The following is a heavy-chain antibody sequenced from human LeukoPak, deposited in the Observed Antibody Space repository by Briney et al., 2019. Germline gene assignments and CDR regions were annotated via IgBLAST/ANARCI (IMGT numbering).Heavy chain of an antibody. CDR1: GYSISSGDY. CDR3: ASIPLIYSGGY. Sequence: SETLSLTCTVSGYSISSGDYWGWIRQPPGKGLEWIGSIYHSGSTNYNPSLKSRVTISVDTSKNQFSLKLSSVTAEDTAVYYCASIPLIYSGGYWGQGTLVTVSS. V-gene: IGHV4-38-2*02. J-gene: IGHJ4*02. CDR2: IYHSGST. D-gene: IGHD2-2*02.